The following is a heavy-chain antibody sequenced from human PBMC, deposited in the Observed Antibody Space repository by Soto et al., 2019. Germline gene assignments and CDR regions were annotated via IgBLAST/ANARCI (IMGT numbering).Heavy chain of an antibody. Sequence: QVQLVQSGAEVKKPGSSVKVSCKASGGTFSSYAISWVRQAPGQGLEWMGGIIPIFGTANYAQKFQGRVTITADESTSTAYMELSSLRYEDTAVYYCARSVSFRYQLLKRGMDVWGQGTTVTVSS. CDR3: ARSVSFRYQLLKRGMDV. D-gene: IGHD2-2*01. CDR2: IIPIFGTA. V-gene: IGHV1-69*01. J-gene: IGHJ6*02. CDR1: GGTFSSYA.